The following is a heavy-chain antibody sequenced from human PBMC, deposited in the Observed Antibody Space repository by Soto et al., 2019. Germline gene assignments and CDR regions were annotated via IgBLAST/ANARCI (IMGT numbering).Heavy chain of an antibody. D-gene: IGHD3-16*01. CDR2: IITFFKAT. V-gene: IGHV1-69*13. J-gene: IGHJ6*02. Sequence: SVKVSCKASGGSFDSHAISRVRQAPGQGLEWMGGIITFFKATNYAQKFQGRVTITADDSTSTAYLDVHSLRSEDTAVYYCARDVSINYYDGTFSYYAMDVWGQGTTVTVSS. CDR1: GGSFDSHA. CDR3: ARDVSINYYDGTFSYYAMDV.